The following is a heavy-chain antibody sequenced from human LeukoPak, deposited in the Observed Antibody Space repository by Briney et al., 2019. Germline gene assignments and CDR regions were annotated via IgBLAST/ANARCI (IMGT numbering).Heavy chain of an antibody. V-gene: IGHV4-39*01. CDR1: GGSISSSSYY. J-gene: IGHJ4*02. CDR3: ARQLRPAYSSSSGLLDY. Sequence: SETLSLTCTVSGGSISSSSYYWGWIRQPPGKGLEWIGSIYYSGSTYYNPSLKSRVTISVDTSKNQFSLKLSSVTAADTAVYYCARQLRPAYSSSSGLLDYWGQGTLVTVSS. CDR2: IYYSGST. D-gene: IGHD6-6*01.